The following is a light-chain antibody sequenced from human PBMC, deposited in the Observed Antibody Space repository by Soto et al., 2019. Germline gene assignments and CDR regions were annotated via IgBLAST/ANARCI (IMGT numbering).Light chain of an antibody. J-gene: IGLJ3*02. CDR2: EVS. CDR1: SSDVGGYRL. V-gene: IGLV2-14*01. Sequence: QSVLTQPASVSGSPGQSITISCTGTSSDVGGYRLVSWYQHHPGEAPKLIIYEVSNRPSGVSSRFSGSKSGNTASLTISGLQAEDESLYYCSSKSSGSTPMLFGGGTKVTV. CDR3: SSKSSGSTPML.